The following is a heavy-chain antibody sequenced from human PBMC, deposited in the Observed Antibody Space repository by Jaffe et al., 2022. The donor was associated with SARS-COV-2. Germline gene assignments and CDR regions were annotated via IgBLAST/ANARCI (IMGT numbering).Heavy chain of an antibody. Sequence: QVQLVESGGGVVQPGRSLRLSCAASGFTFSSYAMHWVRQAPGKGLEWVAVISYDGSNKYYADSVKGRFTISRDNSKNTLYLQMNSLRAEDTAVYYCARSSGRPGIAVAGTDFDYWGQGTLVTVSS. CDR2: ISYDGSNK. CDR3: ARSSGRPGIAVAGTDFDY. J-gene: IGHJ4*02. CDR1: GFTFSSYA. V-gene: IGHV3-30-3*01. D-gene: IGHD6-19*01.